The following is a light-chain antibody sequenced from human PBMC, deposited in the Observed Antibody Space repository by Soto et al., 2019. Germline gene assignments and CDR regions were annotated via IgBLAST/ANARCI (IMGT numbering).Light chain of an antibody. Sequence: IQMTQSPSSLSASVGDRVTITCRASQTVSRFLNWYQQKPGKAPKLLIYAASSLQSGVPSRFSGSASGTDFTLTISSLQPEDFATYYCLQDYSYPWTFGQGTKVDIK. V-gene: IGKV1-6*01. CDR2: AAS. J-gene: IGKJ1*01. CDR1: QTVSRF. CDR3: LQDYSYPWT.